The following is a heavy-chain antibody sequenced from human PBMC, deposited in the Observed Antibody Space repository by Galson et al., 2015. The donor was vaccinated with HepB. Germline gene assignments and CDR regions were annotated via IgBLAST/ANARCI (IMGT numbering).Heavy chain of an antibody. Sequence: SVKVSCKASGGTFSNYTVSWVRQAPGQGLEWMGRIIPILGIANYAQKFQGRVTITADKSTSTAYMELSSLRSEDTAVYYCARVPLSVSGSYFDYWGQGTLVTVSS. CDR1: GGTFSNYT. CDR3: ARVPLSVSGSYFDY. CDR2: IIPILGIA. V-gene: IGHV1-69*02. D-gene: IGHD3-10*01. J-gene: IGHJ4*02.